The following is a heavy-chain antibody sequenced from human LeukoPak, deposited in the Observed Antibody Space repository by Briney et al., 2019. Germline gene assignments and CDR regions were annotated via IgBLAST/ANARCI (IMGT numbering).Heavy chain of an antibody. Sequence: GGSLRLSCAASGFTFSSYSMNWVRQAPGKGLEWVSYISSTNHYTYYADSVKGRFTISRDNAKNSLYLQMNSLRAEDTAVYYCARGRSGWYEDFWGQGTLVAVSS. CDR2: ISSTNHYT. CDR3: ARGRSGWYEDF. D-gene: IGHD6-19*01. CDR1: GFTFSSYS. V-gene: IGHV3-21*01. J-gene: IGHJ4*02.